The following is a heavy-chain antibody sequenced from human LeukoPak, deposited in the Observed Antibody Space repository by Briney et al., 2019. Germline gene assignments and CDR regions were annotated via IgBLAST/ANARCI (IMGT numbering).Heavy chain of an antibody. D-gene: IGHD3-3*01. CDR1: GFTFRDYY. V-gene: IGHV3-11*04. CDR3: ARVYYASWSGQPLSQHWLDP. Sequence: GGSLRLSCTASGFTFRDYYVTWIRQAPGKGLEWVSYIRSTGSSTAYADSVRGRFAISRDNAKNSLYVQMNGLRVEDTAIYYCARVYYASWSGQPLSQHWLDPWGQGTLVTVSS. J-gene: IGHJ5*02. CDR2: IRSTGSST.